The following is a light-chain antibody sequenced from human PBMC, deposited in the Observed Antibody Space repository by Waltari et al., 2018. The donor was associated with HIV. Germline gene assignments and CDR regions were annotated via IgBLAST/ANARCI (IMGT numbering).Light chain of an antibody. CDR1: SSDFGDYNF. CDR2: EVT. V-gene: IGLV2-8*01. CDR3: SPYAGSNNYVV. J-gene: IGLJ2*01. Sequence: QSALTQPPSASGSPGQSVTISCTGTSSDFGDYNFVSWYQHHPGKAPKLMIYEVTKRPSGVPDRFFGSKSGNTASLTVSGLQAEDEADYYCSPYAGSNNYVVLGGGTKLTVL.